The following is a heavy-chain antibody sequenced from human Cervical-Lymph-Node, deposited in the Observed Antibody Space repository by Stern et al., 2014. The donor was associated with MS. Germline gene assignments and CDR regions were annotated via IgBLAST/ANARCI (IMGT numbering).Heavy chain of an antibody. CDR1: GFTVSNNY. D-gene: IGHD3-3*01. V-gene: IGHV3-53*01. Sequence: EVQLVESGGGLIQPGGSLRLSCAAPGFTVSNNYMSWDRQAPGKGLEWVSLIYTDDSTYYAGSWKGRFTISRGSSKNHVFLPMNSLRAEDTSVYYCARAIFGVNTAAMAPDAFDTWGQGTMVTVSS. CDR2: IYTDDST. J-gene: IGHJ3*02. CDR3: ARAIFGVNTAAMAPDAFDT.